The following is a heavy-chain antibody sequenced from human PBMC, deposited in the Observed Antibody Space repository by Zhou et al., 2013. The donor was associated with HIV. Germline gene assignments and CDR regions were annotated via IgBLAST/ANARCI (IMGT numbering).Heavy chain of an antibody. Sequence: QGLLLQSGPEVRKPGASVKVSCRASGYTFTTYGIAWVRQAPGQGLEWVGWISGHNDVTDYARRLQGRVSMTTDTSTNTAYMELRNLRSDDTATYFCTRGAAAGAARRGFDLWGQGSLVSVSS. CDR1: GYTFTTYG. V-gene: IGHV1-18*01. CDR3: TRGAAAGAARRGFDL. CDR2: ISGHNDVT. J-gene: IGHJ5*02. D-gene: IGHD6-6*01.